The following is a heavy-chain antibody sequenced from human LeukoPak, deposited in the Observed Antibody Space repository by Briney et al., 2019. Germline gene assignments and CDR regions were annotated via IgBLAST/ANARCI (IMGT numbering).Heavy chain of an antibody. CDR3: ARDPYYYDSSGYYSDY. D-gene: IGHD3-22*01. Sequence: ASVTVSCKASGGTFSNYAIRWVRQAPGQGLEWMGRIIPILGIANYAQKFQGRVTITADKSTSTAYMELSSLRSEDTAVYYCARDPYYYDSSGYYSDYWGQGTLVTVSS. CDR2: IIPILGIA. V-gene: IGHV1-69*04. J-gene: IGHJ4*02. CDR1: GGTFSNYA.